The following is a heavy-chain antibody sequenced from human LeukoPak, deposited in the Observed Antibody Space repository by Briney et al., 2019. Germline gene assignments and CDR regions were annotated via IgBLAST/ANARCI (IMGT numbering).Heavy chain of an antibody. D-gene: IGHD4-11*01. V-gene: IGHV3-74*03. CDR3: ARDRETTVTTLDF. J-gene: IGHJ4*02. CDR2: INGDGSST. CDR1: GFTFSTYW. Sequence: GGSLRLSCVASGFTFSTYWMHWVRQVPGKRLVWVSRINGDGSSTTYADSVKGRFTISRDNANNTLYLQMNSLRAEDTAVYYCARDRETTVTTLDFWGQGTVVTVS.